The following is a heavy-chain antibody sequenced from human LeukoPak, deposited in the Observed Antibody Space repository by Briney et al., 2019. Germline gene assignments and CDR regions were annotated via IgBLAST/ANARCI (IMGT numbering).Heavy chain of an antibody. CDR1: GGSAGNYY. Sequence: SETLSLTCTVSGGSAGNYYWSWVRQPAGKGLEWIGRINIGGSTNYNASLKSRVTMSLDTSKNQFSLNLNSVTAADTAVYYCAREVEGYVSGVLEIWGQGTMVTVSS. J-gene: IGHJ3*02. CDR2: INIGGST. V-gene: IGHV4-4*07. CDR3: AREVEGYVSGVLEI. D-gene: IGHD3-10*01.